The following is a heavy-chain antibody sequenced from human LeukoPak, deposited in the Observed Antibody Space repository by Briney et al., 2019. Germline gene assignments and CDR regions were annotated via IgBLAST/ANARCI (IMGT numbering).Heavy chain of an antibody. CDR3: AKLSLSFLIGYSGVEGYYMDV. CDR2: ISGSAGST. Sequence: GGSLRLSCAASGFTFTSYAVTWVRQAPGKGLEWVSGISGSAGSTYYADSVKGRFTISRDNSRNTVYVQMNSLRAEDTAVYYCAKLSLSFLIGYSGVEGYYMDVWGKGTTVTVSS. CDR1: GFTFTSYA. D-gene: IGHD3-22*01. J-gene: IGHJ6*03. V-gene: IGHV3-23*01.